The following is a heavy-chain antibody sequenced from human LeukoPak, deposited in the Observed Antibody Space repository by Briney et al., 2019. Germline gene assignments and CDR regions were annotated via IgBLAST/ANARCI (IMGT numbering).Heavy chain of an antibody. J-gene: IGHJ6*03. CDR3: ARDRDSYGYYYYYYMDV. Sequence: GGSLRLSCAASGFTFSSYAMHWVRQAPGKGLEWVAVISYDGSNKYYADSVKGRFTISKDNSKNTLYLQMNSLRAEDTAVYYCARDRDSYGYYYYYYMDVWGKGTTVIVSS. CDR1: GFTFSSYA. D-gene: IGHD5-18*01. V-gene: IGHV3-30*04. CDR2: ISYDGSNK.